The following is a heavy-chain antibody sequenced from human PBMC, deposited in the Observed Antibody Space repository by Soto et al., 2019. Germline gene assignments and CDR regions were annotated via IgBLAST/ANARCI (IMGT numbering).Heavy chain of an antibody. CDR1: GYSISSSSW. J-gene: IGHJ4*02. V-gene: IGHV4-28*01. CDR2: IYYSGTT. CDR3: ARREIQGPIDY. Sequence: SETLSLTCAVSGYSISSSSWWGWRRQPPGKGLEWIGYIYYSGTTYYNPSLKSRVTMSVDTSKNQFSLKLTSVTAVDTAVYYCARREIQGPIDYWGQGTLVTVS. D-gene: IGHD1-26*01.